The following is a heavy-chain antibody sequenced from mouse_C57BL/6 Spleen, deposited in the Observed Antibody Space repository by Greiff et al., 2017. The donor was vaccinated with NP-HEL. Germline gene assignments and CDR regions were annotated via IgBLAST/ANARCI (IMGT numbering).Heavy chain of an antibody. Sequence: QVQLKQSGAELVKPGASVKISCKASGYAFSSYWMNWVKQRPGKGLEWIGQIYPGDGDTNYNGKFKGKATLTADKSSSTAYMQLSSLTSEDSAVYFCAREGEAAQATDYFDYWGQGTTLTVSS. CDR2: IYPGDGDT. CDR3: AREGEAAQATDYFDY. CDR1: GYAFSSYW. J-gene: IGHJ2*01. D-gene: IGHD3-2*02. V-gene: IGHV1-80*01.